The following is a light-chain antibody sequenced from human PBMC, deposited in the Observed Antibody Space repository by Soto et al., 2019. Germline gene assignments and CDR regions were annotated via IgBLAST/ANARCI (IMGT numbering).Light chain of an antibody. CDR2: GAS. CDR1: QSVSLN. CDR3: QQYNDWPPIT. V-gene: IGKV3-15*01. Sequence: ETLMTQSPATLSVSPGERVSLSCRASQSVSLNLAWCQQKPGQAPRLLIYGASTRATGIPDRFTGSGSGTQFTLSITNLQSEDFALYYCQQYNDWPPITFGQGTRLEIK. J-gene: IGKJ5*01.